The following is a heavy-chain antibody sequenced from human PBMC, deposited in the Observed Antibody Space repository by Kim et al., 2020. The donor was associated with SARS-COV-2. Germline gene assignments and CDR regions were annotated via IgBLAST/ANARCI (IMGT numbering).Heavy chain of an antibody. CDR1: RGSISSGGYY. J-gene: IGHJ4*02. CDR2: IYFSGDT. V-gene: IGHV4-31*03. D-gene: IGHD4-17*01. Sequence: SETLSLTCSVSRGSISSGGYYWSWFRQHPGKALEWLGHIYFSGDTKSSPSVKSRLSISVDKSKNEYSLTLTSVTAADTAVYYCVRGSDYGPFYFDSWGRG. CDR3: VRGSDYGPFYFDS.